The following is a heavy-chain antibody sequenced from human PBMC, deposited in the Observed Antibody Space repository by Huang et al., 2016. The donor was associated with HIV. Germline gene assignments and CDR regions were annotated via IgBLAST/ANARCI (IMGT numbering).Heavy chain of an antibody. J-gene: IGHJ2*01. CDR1: GGSISSHH. Sequence: QVQLQESGPGLVKPSETLSLTCTVSGGSISSHHYSWIRQPPGKGLEWIGIIYYSGGTTYIPSLTSRATISLDTSKNHFSLRLRSVTAADTAVYYCARVARGPNWYFDLWGRGTLVTVSS. CDR2: IYYSGGT. V-gene: IGHV4-59*11. D-gene: IGHD2-15*01. CDR3: ARVARGPNWYFDL.